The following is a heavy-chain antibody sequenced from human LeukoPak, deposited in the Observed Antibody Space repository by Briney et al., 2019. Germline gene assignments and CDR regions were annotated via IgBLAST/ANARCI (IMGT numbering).Heavy chain of an antibody. CDR1: GFTFDDYA. CDR2: ISWNSGSI. D-gene: IGHD4-17*01. Sequence: GGSLRLSCAASGFTFDDYAMHWVRQAPGKGLEWVSGISWNSGSIGYADSVKGRFTISRDSAKNSLYLQMNSLRAEDTALYYCAKDILATVTTDWYFDLWGRGTLVTVSS. V-gene: IGHV3-9*01. CDR3: AKDILATVTTDWYFDL. J-gene: IGHJ2*01.